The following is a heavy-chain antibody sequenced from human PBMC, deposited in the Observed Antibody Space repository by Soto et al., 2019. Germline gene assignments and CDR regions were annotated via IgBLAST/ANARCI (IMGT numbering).Heavy chain of an antibody. CDR2: IYYSGSA. CDR1: GGSISSSSYY. CDR3: ATSGYYDSSGYYTNWYFDL. Sequence: QLQLQESGPGLVQPSETLSLTCTVSGGSISSSSYYWGWIRQPPGKGLEWIGTIYYSGSAYYNPSLKSLVTISVATHKNPFSLKLSCVTAADTAVYYCATSGYYDSSGYYTNWYFDLWGRGTLVTVSS. V-gene: IGHV4-39*01. D-gene: IGHD3-22*01. J-gene: IGHJ2*01.